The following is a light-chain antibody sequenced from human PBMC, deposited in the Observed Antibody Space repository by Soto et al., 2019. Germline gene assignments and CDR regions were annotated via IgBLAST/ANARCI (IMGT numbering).Light chain of an antibody. CDR1: SGHSNYA. CDR2: LNSDGSH. J-gene: IGLJ2*01. Sequence: QPVLTQSPSASASLGASVKLTCILSSGHSNYAIAWHQQQPQKGPRYLMKLNSDGSHSKGDGIPDRFSGSSSGAERYLTISSLQSEDEADYYCQTWGTGIQVFGGGTKVTVL. V-gene: IGLV4-69*01. CDR3: QTWGTGIQV.